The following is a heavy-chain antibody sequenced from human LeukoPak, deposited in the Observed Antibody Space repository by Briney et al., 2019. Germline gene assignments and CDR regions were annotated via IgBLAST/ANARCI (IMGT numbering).Heavy chain of an antibody. CDR2: IYYSGST. J-gene: IGHJ4*02. CDR3: ARQGRGRWGDQTGTTDY. Sequence: SETLSLTCTVSGGSISSSSYYWGWIRQPPGKGLEWIGSIYYSGSTYYNPSLKSRVTISVDTSKNQFSLKLSSVTAADTAVYYCARQGRGRWGDQTGTTDYWGQGTLVTVSS. D-gene: IGHD1-7*01. V-gene: IGHV4-39*01. CDR1: GGSISSSSYY.